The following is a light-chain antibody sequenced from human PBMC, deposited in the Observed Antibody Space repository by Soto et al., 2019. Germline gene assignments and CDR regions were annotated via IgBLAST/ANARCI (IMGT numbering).Light chain of an antibody. CDR2: GAS. Sequence: EIVMTQSPATLSVSPGERATLSCRASQSVSSNLAWYQQKPGQAPRLLICGASTRATGIPARFSGSGSGTEFTLTISSLQSEDFAVYYCQHYRTFGQGTKVEIK. J-gene: IGKJ1*01. CDR3: QHYRT. V-gene: IGKV3-15*01. CDR1: QSVSSN.